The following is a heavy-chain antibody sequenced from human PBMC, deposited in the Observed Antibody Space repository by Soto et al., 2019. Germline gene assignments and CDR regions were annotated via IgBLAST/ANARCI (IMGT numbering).Heavy chain of an antibody. CDR1: GGTFSSYA. Sequence: ASVKVSCKASGGTFSSYAISWVRQAPGQGLEWMGWINPNSGGTNYAQKFQGRVTMTTDTSISTAYMELSRLRSDDTAMYYCARVITYHDDSSGYHPPAVFDSWGQGTLVTVSS. CDR2: INPNSGGT. D-gene: IGHD3-22*01. CDR3: ARVITYHDDSSGYHPPAVFDS. V-gene: IGHV1-2*02. J-gene: IGHJ4*02.